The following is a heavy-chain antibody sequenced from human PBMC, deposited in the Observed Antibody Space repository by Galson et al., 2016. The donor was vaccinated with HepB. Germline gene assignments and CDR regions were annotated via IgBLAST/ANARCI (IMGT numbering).Heavy chain of an antibody. Sequence: SVKVSCKASGYMFSSYGISWVRQAPGQGLELMGWISAYSGDTDSEQKFHDRVTMTTDTSASTAYMELRSLRFDDTAVYYCARILVAAGNNWFDPGGQGTQVAVSS. CDR2: ISAYSGDT. D-gene: IGHD1-26*01. V-gene: IGHV1-18*01. J-gene: IGHJ5*02. CDR3: ARILVAAGNNWFDP. CDR1: GYMFSSYG.